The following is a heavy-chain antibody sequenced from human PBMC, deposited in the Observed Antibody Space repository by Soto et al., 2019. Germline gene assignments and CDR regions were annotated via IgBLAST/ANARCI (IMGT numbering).Heavy chain of an antibody. V-gene: IGHV4-59*01. CDR2: IYYSGST. J-gene: IGHJ5*02. CDR3: ARSRGPRPNWFDP. D-gene: IGHD3-10*01. Sequence: SETLSLTCTVSGGSISSYYWSWIRQPPGKGVEWIGYIYYSGSTNYNPSLKSRVTISVDTSKNQFSLKLSSVTAADTAVYYCARSRGPRPNWFDPWGQGTLVTVSS. CDR1: GGSISSYY.